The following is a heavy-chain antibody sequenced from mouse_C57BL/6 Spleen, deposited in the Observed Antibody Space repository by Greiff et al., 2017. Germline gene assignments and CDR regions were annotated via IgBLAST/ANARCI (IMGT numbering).Heavy chain of an antibody. CDR2: IDPSDSYT. Sequence: QVQLQQSGAELVRPGTSVQLSCKASGYTFTSYWMHWVKQRPGQGLEWIGVIDPSDSYTNSNQKFKGKATLTVDTSSSTAYMQLSSLTSEDSAVYYCARRWELGGYWGQGTTLTGSS. CDR1: GYTFTSYW. D-gene: IGHD4-1*01. J-gene: IGHJ2*01. CDR3: ARRWELGGY. V-gene: IGHV1-59*01.